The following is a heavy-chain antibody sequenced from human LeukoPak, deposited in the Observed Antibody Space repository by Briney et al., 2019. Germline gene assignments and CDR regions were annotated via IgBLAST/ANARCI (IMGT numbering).Heavy chain of an antibody. CDR1: RFTFSSYG. CDR2: ISYDGSNK. V-gene: IGHV3-30*18. D-gene: IGHD3-22*01. Sequence: PGGSLRLSCAASRFTFSSYGMHWVRQAPGKGLEWVAVISYDGSNKYYADSVKGRFTISRDNSKNTLYLQMNSLRAEDTAVYYCAKDDYDSSGYYTGGDYWGQGTLVTVSS. J-gene: IGHJ4*02. CDR3: AKDDYDSSGYYTGGDY.